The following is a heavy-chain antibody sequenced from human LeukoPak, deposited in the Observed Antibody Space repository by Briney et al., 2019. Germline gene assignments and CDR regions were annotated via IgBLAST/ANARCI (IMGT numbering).Heavy chain of an antibody. CDR2: ISYDGINK. J-gene: IGHJ4*02. V-gene: IGHV3-30*04. CDR1: GFTFSSYA. Sequence: GGSLRLSCAASGFTFSSYAMHWVRQAPGKGLEWVAVISYDGINKYYADSVKGRFTISRDNSKNTLYLLMNSLRAEDTAVYYCARSGGGYSSGYFYWGQGTLVTVSS. D-gene: IGHD6-19*01. CDR3: ARSGGGYSSGYFY.